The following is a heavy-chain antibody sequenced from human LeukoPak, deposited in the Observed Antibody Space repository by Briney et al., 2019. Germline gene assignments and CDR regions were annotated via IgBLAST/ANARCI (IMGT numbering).Heavy chain of an antibody. Sequence: SVKVSCKASGGTFSSYAISWVRQAPGQGLEWMGGIIPIFGTANYAQKFQGRVTITTDESTSTAYMELSSLRSEDTAVYYCATESTSGYHYANWGQGTLVTVSS. V-gene: IGHV1-69*05. CDR3: ATESTSGYHYAN. J-gene: IGHJ4*02. CDR2: IIPIFGTA. CDR1: GGTFSSYA. D-gene: IGHD3-22*01.